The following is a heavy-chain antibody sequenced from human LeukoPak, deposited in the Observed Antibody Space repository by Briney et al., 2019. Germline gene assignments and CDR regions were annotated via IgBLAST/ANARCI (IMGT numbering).Heavy chain of an antibody. CDR3: ARAGNYYGRHTNWFDP. J-gene: IGHJ5*02. CDR1: GFTFDDYG. Sequence: GGSLRLSCAASGFTFDDYGMSWVRQVAGKGLEWVSTVNWKGDLTYYVDSVKGRFTISRDNAKNSLYLQMNSLRAEDTAVYYCARAGNYYGRHTNWFDPWGQGTLVTVSS. CDR2: VNWKGDLT. D-gene: IGHD3-10*01. V-gene: IGHV3-20*04.